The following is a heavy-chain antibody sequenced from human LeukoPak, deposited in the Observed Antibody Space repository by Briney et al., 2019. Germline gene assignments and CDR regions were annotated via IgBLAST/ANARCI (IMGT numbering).Heavy chain of an antibody. CDR3: ARDLGYCSTTSCYTWFDP. J-gene: IGHJ5*02. CDR2: IYYSGNT. CDR1: GGSISSNY. V-gene: IGHV4-59*01. Sequence: SETLSLTCTVSGGSISSNYWSWIRQPQGKGLEWIGYIYYSGNTNYNPSLKSRLTMSVDTSKNQFSLKLSSVTAADTAVYYCARDLGYCSTTSCYTWFDPWGQGTLVTVSS. D-gene: IGHD2-2*02.